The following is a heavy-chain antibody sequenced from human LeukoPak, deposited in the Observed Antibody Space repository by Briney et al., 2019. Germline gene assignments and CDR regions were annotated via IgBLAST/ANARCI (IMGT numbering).Heavy chain of an antibody. CDR3: ARGDSGYDYGFDN. CDR1: GGTFSSHG. Sequence: ASVEVSCKASGGTFSSHGISWVRQAPGQGLEWVGGIIPIFGTTNYAQKFQGRVTITTDESTRTGYMELRSLRSDDTAVYYCARGDSGYDYGFDNWGQGTLVTVSS. V-gene: IGHV1-69*05. D-gene: IGHD5-12*01. J-gene: IGHJ4*02. CDR2: IIPIFGTT.